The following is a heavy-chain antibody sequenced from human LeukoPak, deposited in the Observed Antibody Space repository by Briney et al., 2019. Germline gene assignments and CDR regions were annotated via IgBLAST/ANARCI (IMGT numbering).Heavy chain of an antibody. CDR3: ARERRHYYDNSCFTDY. D-gene: IGHD3-22*01. Sequence: GGSLRLSCAASGFISSNYWMSSVRQAPGKGLEWVANIKQDGSEKYSVDSVKGRFTISRDNAENSIYLQMNSLRAEDTAVYYRARERRHYYDNSCFTDYWGQGTLVTVSS. V-gene: IGHV3-7*05. CDR2: IKQDGSEK. J-gene: IGHJ4*02. CDR1: GFISSNYW.